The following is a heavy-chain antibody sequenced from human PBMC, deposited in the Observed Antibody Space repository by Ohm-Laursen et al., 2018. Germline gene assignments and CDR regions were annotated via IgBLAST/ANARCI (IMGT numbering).Heavy chain of an antibody. J-gene: IGHJ4*02. CDR2: IYSGGDM. CDR3: ARDVPGIVASRGGG. V-gene: IGHV3-53*01. Sequence: SLRLSCTASGFNLTEHYMDWVRQAPGKGLEWVSLIYSGGDMFYADSVKGRFTISRDKSKNTLYLQMNSLRVEDTAMYFCARDVPGIVASRGGGWGQGTLVTVSS. CDR1: GFNLTEHY. D-gene: IGHD3-16*01.